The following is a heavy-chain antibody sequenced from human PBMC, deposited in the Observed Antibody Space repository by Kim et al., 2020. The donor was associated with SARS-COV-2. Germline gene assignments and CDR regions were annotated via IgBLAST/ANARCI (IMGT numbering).Heavy chain of an antibody. CDR1: GYTFTSYA. V-gene: IGHV7-4-1*02. D-gene: IGHD6-19*01. J-gene: IGHJ4*02. Sequence: ASVKVSCKASGYTFTSYAMNWVRQAPGQGLEWMGWINTNTGNPTYAQGFTGRFVFSLDTSVSTAYLQISSLKAEDTAVYYCARDIAWGGPGIAVAHPEDYWGQGTLVTVSS. CDR2: INTNTGNP. CDR3: ARDIAWGGPGIAVAHPEDY.